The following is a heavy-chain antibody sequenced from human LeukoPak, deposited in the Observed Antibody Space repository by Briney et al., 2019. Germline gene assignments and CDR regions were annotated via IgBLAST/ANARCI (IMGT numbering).Heavy chain of an antibody. D-gene: IGHD4-17*01. J-gene: IGHJ5*02. Sequence: GGSLRLSCAASGFTFSSYAMHWVRQAPGKGLEWVAVISYDGSNKYYADSVKGRFTISRDNSKNTLYLQMNSLRAEDTAVYYCARDPYGRGWFDPWGQGTLVTVSS. V-gene: IGHV3-30*14. CDR1: GFTFSSYA. CDR2: ISYDGSNK. CDR3: ARDPYGRGWFDP.